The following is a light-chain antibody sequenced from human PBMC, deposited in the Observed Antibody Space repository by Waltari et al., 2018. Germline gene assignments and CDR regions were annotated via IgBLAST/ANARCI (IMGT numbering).Light chain of an antibody. CDR2: GAS. V-gene: IGKV3-15*01. CDR3: QQYNNWPLT. J-gene: IGKJ4*01. Sequence: EIVMTQSPATLSVSPGERATLSCRASQSVSSNLAWYQQKPGQAPRRLIYGASSRATGIPARGSGSGSGTEFTLTISSLQSEDFAVYYCQQYNNWPLTFGGGTKVEIK. CDR1: QSVSSN.